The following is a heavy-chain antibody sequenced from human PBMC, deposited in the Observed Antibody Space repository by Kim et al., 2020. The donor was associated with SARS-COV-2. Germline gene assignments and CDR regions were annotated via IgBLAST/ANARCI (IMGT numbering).Heavy chain of an antibody. CDR2: IYYSGST. Sequence: SETLSLTCTVSGGSISSGGYYWSWIRQHPGKGLEWIGYIYYSGSTYYNPSLKSRVTISVDTSKNQFSLKLSSVTAADTAVYYCARDPFSGYYYVTSYYYYYGMDVWGQGNTGTVSS. V-gene: IGHV4-31*03. D-gene: IGHD3-22*01. J-gene: IGHJ6*02. CDR1: GGSISSGGYY. CDR3: ARDPFSGYYYVTSYYYYYGMDV.